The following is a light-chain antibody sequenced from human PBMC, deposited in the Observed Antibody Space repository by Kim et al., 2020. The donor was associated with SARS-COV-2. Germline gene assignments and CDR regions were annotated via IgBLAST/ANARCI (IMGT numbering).Light chain of an antibody. CDR1: NIRPIG. Sequence: PGQATRSTFGGSNIRPIGVNWYQQKPGQAPVLVISYSSDRPSGIPEQFSGSNAGNTATLTISRVEAGDEAVYYCQVWDNSGEHIVFGGGTKLTVL. V-gene: IGLV3-21*04. CDR3: QVWDNSGEHIV. CDR2: YSS. J-gene: IGLJ2*01.